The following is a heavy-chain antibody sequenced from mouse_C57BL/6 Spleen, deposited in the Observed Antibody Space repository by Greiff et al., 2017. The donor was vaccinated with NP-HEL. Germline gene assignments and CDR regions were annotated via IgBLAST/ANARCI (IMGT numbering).Heavy chain of an antibody. CDR3: ARYGSSYDYAMDY. CDR2: INPNNGGT. J-gene: IGHJ4*01. CDR1: GYTFTDYN. D-gene: IGHD1-1*01. Sequence: VQLQQSGPELVKPGASVKMSCKASGYTFTDYNMHWVKQSHGKSLEWIGYINPNNGGTSYNQKFKGKATLTVNKSSSTAYMELRSLTSEDSAVYYCARYGSSYDYAMDYWGQGTSVTVSS. V-gene: IGHV1-22*01.